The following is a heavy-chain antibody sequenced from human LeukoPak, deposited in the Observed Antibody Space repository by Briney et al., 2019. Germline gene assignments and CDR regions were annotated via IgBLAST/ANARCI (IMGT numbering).Heavy chain of an antibody. CDR3: ARDWDYYDSSGYWGPGDY. V-gene: IGHV3-23*01. CDR1: GFTFSSYA. CDR2: ISGSGGST. D-gene: IGHD3-22*01. Sequence: GGSLRLSCAASGFTFSSYAMSWVRQAPGKGLEWVSAISGSGGSTYYADSVKGRFTISRDNSKNTLYLQMNSLRAEDTAVYYCARDWDYYDSSGYWGPGDYWGQGTLVTVSS. J-gene: IGHJ4*02.